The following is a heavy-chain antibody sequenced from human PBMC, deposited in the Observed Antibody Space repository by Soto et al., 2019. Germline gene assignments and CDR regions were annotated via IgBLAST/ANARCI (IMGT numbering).Heavy chain of an antibody. CDR2: FSAYNGNT. D-gene: IGHD3-16*02. CDR3: ARDRELSPLYYYYYYMDV. V-gene: IGHV1-18*01. Sequence: SVKVSCKASGYSFASYCICLGRQAHGKGLEWMGWFSAYNGNTNYAQKLQGRVTMTTDTSTSTTYMELRSLRSDDTAVYYCARDRELSPLYYYYYYMDVLGKWTTVTVSS. J-gene: IGHJ6*03. CDR1: GYSFASYC.